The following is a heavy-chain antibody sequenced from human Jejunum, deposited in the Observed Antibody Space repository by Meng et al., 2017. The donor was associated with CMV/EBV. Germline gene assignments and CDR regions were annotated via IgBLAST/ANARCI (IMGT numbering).Heavy chain of an antibody. D-gene: IGHD3-9*01. Sequence: SWADSGVTCSSYTMHWVRQAPGKGLEWVAVMAYDGRFEYYADSVKGRFTISRDNSKNTLYLQMNNLRAEDTAVYYCALTTLTGAWGQGTLVTVSS. CDR2: MAYDGRFE. CDR3: ALTTLTGA. J-gene: IGHJ5*02. V-gene: IGHV3-30*04. CDR1: GVTCSSYT.